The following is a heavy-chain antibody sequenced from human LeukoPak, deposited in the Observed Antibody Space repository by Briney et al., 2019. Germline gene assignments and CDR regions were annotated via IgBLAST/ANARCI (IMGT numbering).Heavy chain of an antibody. J-gene: IGHJ3*01. V-gene: IGHV3-30*04. Sequence: GESLRLSCAASGFTFSSYAMHWVRQAPGKGLEWVAVISYDGSNKYYADSVKGRFTISRDNSKSTLYLQMISLRAEDTAVCDCARARGYYDSSGLKSWGQGTMVTVSS. CDR1: GFTFSSYA. CDR3: ARARGYYDSSGLKS. D-gene: IGHD3-22*01. CDR2: ISYDGSNK.